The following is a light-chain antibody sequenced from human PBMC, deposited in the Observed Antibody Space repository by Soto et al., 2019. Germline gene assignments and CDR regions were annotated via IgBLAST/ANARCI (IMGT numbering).Light chain of an antibody. V-gene: IGLV2-14*01. J-gene: IGLJ1*01. Sequence: QSALTQPASVSGSPGQSITISFTGTSSDVGGYNYVSWYQQHPGKAPKLMIYEVSNRPSGVSNRFSGSKSGNTASLTISGLHAEDEADYYCSSYTSSSTPRYVFGTGTKLTVL. CDR1: SSDVGGYNY. CDR3: SSYTSSSTPRYV. CDR2: EVS.